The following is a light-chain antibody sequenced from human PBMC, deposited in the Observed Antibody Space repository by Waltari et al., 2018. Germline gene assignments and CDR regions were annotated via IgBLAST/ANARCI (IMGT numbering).Light chain of an antibody. CDR1: NSDVGSYNL. V-gene: IGLV2-23*02. CDR3: FSYAGSRNWV. J-gene: IGLJ3*02. CDR2: EVT. Sequence: QSALTQAASVSGSPGQSMTMSCTGTNSDVGSYNLVSWYQQNPGEAPQLMIFEVTKRPSGVSNRFSGSKSGNTASLTISGLQAEDEAHYYCFSYAGSRNWVFGGGTKLTVL.